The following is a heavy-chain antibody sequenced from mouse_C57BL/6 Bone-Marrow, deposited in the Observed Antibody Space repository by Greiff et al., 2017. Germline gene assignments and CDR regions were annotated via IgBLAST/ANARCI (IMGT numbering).Heavy chain of an antibody. J-gene: IGHJ2*01. CDR2: IYPGDGDT. V-gene: IGHV1-82*01. CDR3: ARGYYGNYVGY. CDR1: GYAFSSSW. D-gene: IGHD2-1*01. Sequence: QVQLQQSGPELVKPGASVKISCKASGYAFSSSWMNWVKQRPGKGLEWIGRIYPGDGDTNYNGKFKGKATLTADKSSSTAYMQLSSLTSEDSAVYFCARGYYGNYVGYWGQGTTLTVSS.